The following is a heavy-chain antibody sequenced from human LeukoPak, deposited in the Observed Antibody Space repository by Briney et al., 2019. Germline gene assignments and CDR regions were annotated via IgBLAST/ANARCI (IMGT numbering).Heavy chain of an antibody. V-gene: IGHV3-74*01. CDR3: ARGPNSNWSGLDF. CDR2: ISPTGSTT. J-gene: IGHJ4*02. D-gene: IGHD6-6*01. Sequence: GGSLRLSRTASGFSFSGHWMHWARQLPGKGLVWVSRISPTGSTTSYADSVKGRFTVSGDNAKNTLYLQVNNLRAEDTAVYYCARGPNSNWSGLDFWGQGTLLTVSS. CDR1: GFSFSGHW.